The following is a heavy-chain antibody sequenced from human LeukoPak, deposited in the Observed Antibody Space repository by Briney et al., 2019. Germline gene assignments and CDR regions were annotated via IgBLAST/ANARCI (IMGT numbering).Heavy chain of an antibody. CDR3: ARDRSSSGYYYYYYYMDV. V-gene: IGHV3-30*02. Sequence: PGGSLRLSCAASGFTFSSYGMHWVSQAPGKGLEWVAFIRYDGSNKYYADSVKGRFTISRDNSKNTLYLQMNSLRAEDTAVYYCARDRSSSGYYYYYYYMDVWGKGTTVTVSS. D-gene: IGHD6-19*01. J-gene: IGHJ6*03. CDR2: IRYDGSNK. CDR1: GFTFSSYG.